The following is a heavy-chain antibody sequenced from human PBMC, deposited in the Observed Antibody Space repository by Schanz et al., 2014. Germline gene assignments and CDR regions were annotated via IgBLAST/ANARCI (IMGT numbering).Heavy chain of an antibody. CDR1: GYRFTTYD. V-gene: IGHV1-8*01. D-gene: IGHD4-17*01. CDR3: AFHYGDCPL. CDR2: MNPTTGNR. Sequence: QVQLVQSGAEVKKPGASVRGSCKASGYRFTTYDVNWVRQATGQGLEWMGWMNPTTGNRGYAQNFQGRVTMTRDTSLKPAYMEMTDPKFDYAGRYCCAFHYGDCPLWGQGTLIAVSS. J-gene: IGHJ4*02.